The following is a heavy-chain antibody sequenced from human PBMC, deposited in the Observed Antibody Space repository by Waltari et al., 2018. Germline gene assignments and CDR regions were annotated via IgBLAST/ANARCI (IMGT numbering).Heavy chain of an antibody. CDR3: ARDLHIVVVVAATYWCDP. D-gene: IGHD2-15*01. Sequence: QVQLVQSGAEVKKPGSSVKVSCKASGGTFSSYAISWVRQAPGQGLEWMGRIIPIFGTANNDQKSQGRGRITADKSTSTAYMELSSLRSEDTAVYSCARDLHIVVVVAATYWCDPGGQGTLVTVSS. CDR1: GGTFSSYA. V-gene: IGHV1-69*08. CDR2: IIPIFGTA. J-gene: IGHJ5*02.